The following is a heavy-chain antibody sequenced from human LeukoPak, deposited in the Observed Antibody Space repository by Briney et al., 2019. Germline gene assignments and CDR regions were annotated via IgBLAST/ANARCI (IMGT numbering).Heavy chain of an antibody. D-gene: IGHD2-2*01. Sequence: GGSLRLSCAASGFTVSSNYMNWVRQAPGKGLEWVSVIYSGGSTYYADSVKGRFTISRDNSKNTLYLQMNSLRGDDTAVYYCARAGGSINPFDHWGQGTLVTVSS. CDR1: GFTVSSNY. V-gene: IGHV3-53*01. CDR3: ARAGGSINPFDH. J-gene: IGHJ4*02. CDR2: IYSGGST.